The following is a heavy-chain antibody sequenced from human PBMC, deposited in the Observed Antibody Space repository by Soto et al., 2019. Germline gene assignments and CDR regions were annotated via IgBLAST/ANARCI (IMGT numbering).Heavy chain of an antibody. J-gene: IGHJ4*02. V-gene: IGHV3-74*01. CDR1: GFTFSSYW. CDR2: INSDGSST. Sequence: GGSLRLSCAASGFTFSSYWMHWVRQAPGKGLVWVSRINSDGSSTSYADSVKGRFTISRDNAKNTLYLQMNSLRAEDTAVYYCARAQLGVKHTLPFWGQGTLVTVSS. CDR3: ARAQLGVKHTLPF. D-gene: IGHD6-13*01.